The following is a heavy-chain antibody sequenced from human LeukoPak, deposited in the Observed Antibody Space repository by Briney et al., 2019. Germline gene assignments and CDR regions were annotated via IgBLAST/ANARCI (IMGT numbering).Heavy chain of an antibody. D-gene: IGHD5-18*01. CDR3: ARWAGYGFDY. J-gene: IGHJ4*02. CDR2: INHSGST. V-gene: IGHV4-34*01. CDR1: GGSFSGYY. Sequence: TSETLSLTCAVYGGSFSGYYWSWIRQPPGKGLEWIGEINHSGSTNYNPSLKSRVTISVDTSKNQFSLKLSSVTAADTAVYYCARWAGYGFDYWGQGTLVTDSS.